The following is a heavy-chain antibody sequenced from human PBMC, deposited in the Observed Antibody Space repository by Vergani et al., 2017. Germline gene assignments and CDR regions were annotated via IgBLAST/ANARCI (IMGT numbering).Heavy chain of an antibody. V-gene: IGHV3-48*03. CDR2: ISSSGSTI. D-gene: IGHD3-10*01. Sequence: EVQLVESGGGLVQTGGSLRLSCAASGFTFSSYEMNWVRQAPGKGLEWVSYISSSGSTIYYADSVKGRFTISRDNAKNSLYLQMNSLRAEDTAVYYCAREGDRGDYYYYYGMDVWGQGTTVTVSS. CDR1: GFTFSSYE. J-gene: IGHJ6*02. CDR3: AREGDRGDYYYYYGMDV.